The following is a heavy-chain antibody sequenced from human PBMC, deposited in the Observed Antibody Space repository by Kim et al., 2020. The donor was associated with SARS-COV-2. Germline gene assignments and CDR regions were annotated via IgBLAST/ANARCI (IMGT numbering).Heavy chain of an antibody. CDR3: ARENNAFVV. Sequence: GGSLRLSCAGSGFNINTYAMHWVRQAPGKGLEWVAGITYDGTNKYYADSVKGRFTIARDNSQNTLSLQMDSLRPEDTAIYYCARENNAFVVWGQGTLVTV. CDR2: ITYDGTNK. V-gene: IGHV3-30*04. J-gene: IGHJ3*01. CDR1: GFNINTYA.